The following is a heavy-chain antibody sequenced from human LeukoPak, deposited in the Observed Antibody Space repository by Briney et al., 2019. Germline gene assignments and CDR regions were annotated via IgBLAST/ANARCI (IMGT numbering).Heavy chain of an antibody. CDR3: ARVLDLSKRGLDAFDI. CDR1: GGSFSGYY. D-gene: IGHD3-16*01. J-gene: IGHJ3*02. Sequence: SGTLSLTCAVYGGSFSGYYWSWIRQPPGKGLEWIGEINHSGSANYTPSLKSRVTISVDTSKKQFSLKLSSATAADTAVYYCARVLDLSKRGLDAFDIWGQGTMVTVSS. V-gene: IGHV4-34*01. CDR2: INHSGSA.